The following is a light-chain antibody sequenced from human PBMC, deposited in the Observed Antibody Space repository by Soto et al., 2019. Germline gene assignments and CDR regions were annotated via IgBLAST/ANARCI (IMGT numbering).Light chain of an antibody. CDR3: LQYSSHSWT. CDR1: RSISDS. Sequence: IQITQSPSNLSPSVLSRVTITCLASRSISDSLSLHHQKPGKAPELLIFDASNFKSGVSSRFSGSGSGTEFTLTIIRLHPYDVATYYCLQYSSHSWTFGQGTKVDIK. J-gene: IGKJ1*01. V-gene: IGKV1-5*01. CDR2: DAS.